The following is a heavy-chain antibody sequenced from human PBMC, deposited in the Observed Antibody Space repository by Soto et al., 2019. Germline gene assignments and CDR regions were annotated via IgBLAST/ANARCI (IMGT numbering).Heavy chain of an antibody. J-gene: IGHJ6*02. CDR3: ARHFIADPYYYYGMDV. D-gene: IGHD6-13*01. Sequence: GESLKISCKGSGYIFTSYWIGWVLQMPGKGLEWMGIIYPGDSDTRYSPSFQGQVTISADKSISTAYLQWSSLKASDTAMYYCARHFIADPYYYYGMDVWGQGTTVTVSS. CDR2: IYPGDSDT. CDR1: GYIFTSYW. V-gene: IGHV5-51*01.